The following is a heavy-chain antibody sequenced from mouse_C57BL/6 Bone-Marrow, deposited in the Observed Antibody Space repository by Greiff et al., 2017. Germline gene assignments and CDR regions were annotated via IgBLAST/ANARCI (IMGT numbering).Heavy chain of an antibody. CDR2: IFPGSGST. CDR1: GYTFTDYY. D-gene: IGHD2-4*01. Sequence: VHLVESGPELVKPGASVKISCKASGYTFTDYYINWVKQRPGQGLEWIGWIFPGSGSTYYNEKFKGKATLTVDKSSSTAYMLLSSLTSEDSAVDFCARENDYPWFAYWGQGTLVTVSA. J-gene: IGHJ3*01. V-gene: IGHV1-75*01. CDR3: ARENDYPWFAY.